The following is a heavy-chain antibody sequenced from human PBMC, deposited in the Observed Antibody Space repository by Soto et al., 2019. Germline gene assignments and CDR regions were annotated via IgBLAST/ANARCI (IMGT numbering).Heavy chain of an antibody. CDR3: AKAPANVPWWFAP. Sequence: PGGSLRLSCAASGFTFSNYGMSWLRQAPGKGLEWISAISGSEDTTYYRDSVKGRFIISRDNSKSTVYLRINSLKIEDTAVYYCAKAPANVPWWFAPWGQGTLVTVSS. V-gene: IGHV3-23*01. J-gene: IGHJ5*02. CDR2: ISGSEDTT. CDR1: GFTFSNYG.